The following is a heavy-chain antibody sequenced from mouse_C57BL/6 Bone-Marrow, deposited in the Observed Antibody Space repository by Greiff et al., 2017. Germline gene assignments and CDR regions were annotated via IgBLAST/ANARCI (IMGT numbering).Heavy chain of an antibody. CDR2: INPGRGGT. Sequence: QVQLQQSGAELVRPGTSVKVSCKASGYAFTNYLIEWVKQRPGPGLEWIGVINPGRGGTNYNEKFKGKATLPTDKSSSTAYMQLSSLTSEDSAVYVCASGRWGNYWGQGTSVTVSS. J-gene: IGHJ4*01. CDR3: ASGRWGNY. V-gene: IGHV1-54*01. D-gene: IGHD1-1*02. CDR1: GYAFTNYL.